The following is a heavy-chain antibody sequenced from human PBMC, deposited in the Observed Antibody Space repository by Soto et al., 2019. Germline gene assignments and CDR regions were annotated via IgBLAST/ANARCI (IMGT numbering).Heavy chain of an antibody. D-gene: IGHD3-3*01. V-gene: IGHV1-18*04. CDR1: GYSFTSCG. CDR3: ARVYEFWSRYYTSYYHAMDG. J-gene: IGHJ6*02. Sequence: GASVEVSCKAAGYSFTSCGISWVRESPGQGVEWMGWISAYNGNTNYAQKLQGRVTMTTDTSTSTAYMELRSLRSDDTAVYYCARVYEFWSRYYTSYYHAMDGRGQGTTVTFSS. CDR2: ISAYNGNT.